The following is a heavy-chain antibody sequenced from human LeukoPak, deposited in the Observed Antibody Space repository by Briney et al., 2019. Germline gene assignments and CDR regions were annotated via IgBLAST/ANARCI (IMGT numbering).Heavy chain of an antibody. Sequence: GGSLRLSCAAPGFSFNSYWMTWVRQAPGRGLEWVANIDPAGTDTYYVDPVKGRFIISRDNAKNLVYLQMSTLRAEDTAVYSCGRFGYVAGIDLWGQGTLVTVSS. V-gene: IGHV3-7*01. CDR1: GFSFNSYW. J-gene: IGHJ4*02. CDR2: IDPAGTDT. CDR3: GRFGYVAGIDL. D-gene: IGHD6-19*01.